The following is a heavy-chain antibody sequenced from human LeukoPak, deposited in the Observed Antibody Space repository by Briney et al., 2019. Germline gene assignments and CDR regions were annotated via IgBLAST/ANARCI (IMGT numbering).Heavy chain of an antibody. V-gene: IGHV1-69*13. CDR1: GGTFSSYA. Sequence: SVKVSCKASGGTFSSYAISWVRQAPGHGLEWMGGIIPIFGTANYAQKFQGRVTITADESTSTAYMELSSLRSEDTAVYYYARDYYDILTGYYNPSGNDYWGQGTLVTVSS. J-gene: IGHJ4*02. D-gene: IGHD3-9*01. CDR3: ARDYYDILTGYYNPSGNDY. CDR2: IIPIFGTA.